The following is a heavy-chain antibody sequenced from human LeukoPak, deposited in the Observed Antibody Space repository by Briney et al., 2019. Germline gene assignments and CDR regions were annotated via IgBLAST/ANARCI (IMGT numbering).Heavy chain of an antibody. V-gene: IGHV3-21*01. J-gene: IGHJ6*01. D-gene: IGHD2-8*01. CDR2: ISSSSSYI. CDR3: ARQGRYCTNGVCPKNYYYYYGMDV. CDR1: GFTFSSYS. Sequence: GGSLRLSCAASGFTFSSYSMSWVRQAPGKGLEWVSSISSSSSYIYYADSVKGRFTISRDNAKNSLYLQMNSLRAEDTAVYYSARQGRYCTNGVCPKNYYYYYGMDVWGEGATVTVSS.